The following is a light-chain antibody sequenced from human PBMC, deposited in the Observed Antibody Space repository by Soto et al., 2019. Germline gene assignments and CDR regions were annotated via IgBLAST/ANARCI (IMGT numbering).Light chain of an antibody. CDR3: QSYASSLSGWV. J-gene: IGLJ3*02. Sequence: QSVLTQPPSVSGAPGQRVTISCTESSSNIGAGYDVHWYQQLPGTAPKLLIYGNSNRPSGVPDRFSGSKSGTSASLAITGLQAADEADYYCQSYASSLSGWVFGGGTKVTVL. CDR1: SSNIGAGYD. V-gene: IGLV1-40*01. CDR2: GNS.